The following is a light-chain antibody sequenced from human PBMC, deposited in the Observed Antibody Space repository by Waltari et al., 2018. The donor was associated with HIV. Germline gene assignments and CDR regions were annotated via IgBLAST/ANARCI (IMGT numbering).Light chain of an antibody. J-gene: IGLJ2*01. V-gene: IGLV3-25*03. CDR1: ALPNQY. Sequence: SYELTQPPSVSVSPGQTATITCSXAALPNQYAYWFQQKPGQAPVMVIYKNNERPSGIPERFTGSSSGTTVTLTISGVQAEDEADYYCQSAVSKNLIFGGGTKLTVL. CDR2: KNN. CDR3: QSAVSKNLI.